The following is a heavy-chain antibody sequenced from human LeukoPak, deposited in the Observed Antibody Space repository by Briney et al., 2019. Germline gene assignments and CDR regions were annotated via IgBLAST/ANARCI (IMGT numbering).Heavy chain of an antibody. CDR2: INPNSGGT. J-gene: IGHJ4*02. CDR3: ARDFRDYFFYY. V-gene: IGHV1-2*02. CDR1: GYTFADYY. Sequence: VASVKVSCKASGYTFADYYIHWLRQAPGHGLEWMGWINPNSGGTNYAQKFRGRVTMTRDTSISAAYMELSRLTSDDTAVYYCARDFRDYFFYYWGQGTLVTVSS.